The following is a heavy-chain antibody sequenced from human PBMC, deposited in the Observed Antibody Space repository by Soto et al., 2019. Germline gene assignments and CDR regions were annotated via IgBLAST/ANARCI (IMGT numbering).Heavy chain of an antibody. J-gene: IGHJ4*02. CDR3: GRGGSDSPMAPGY. CDR1: GVTFSSYW. CDR2: INPDGSAT. D-gene: IGHD5-18*01. Sequence: GGSLRLSCSASGVTFSSYWMHWVRQAPGKGLVWVSRINPDGSATNYAGSVKGRFTISRDNAKNTLYLQVNSLRAEDTAVFYCGRGGSDSPMAPGYWGQGTLVTVSS. V-gene: IGHV3-74*01.